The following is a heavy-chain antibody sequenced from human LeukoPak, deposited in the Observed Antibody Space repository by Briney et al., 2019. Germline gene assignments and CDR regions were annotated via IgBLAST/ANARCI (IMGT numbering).Heavy chain of an antibody. V-gene: IGHV1-69*05. CDR1: GGTFSSYA. CDR3: ARGDGTYYYDSSGYYDLTGY. J-gene: IGHJ4*02. CDR2: IIPIFGTA. D-gene: IGHD3-22*01. Sequence: GASVKVSCKASGGTFSSYAISWVRQAPGQGLEWMGRIIPIFGTANYAQKFQGRVTITTDESTSTAYMELSSLRSEDTAVYYCARGDGTYYYDSSGYYDLTGYWGQGTLVTVSS.